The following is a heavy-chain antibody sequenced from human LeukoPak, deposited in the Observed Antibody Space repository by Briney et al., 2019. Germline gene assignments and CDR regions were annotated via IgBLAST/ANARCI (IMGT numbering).Heavy chain of an antibody. J-gene: IGHJ4*02. Sequence: SETLSLTCTVSGGSISSYFWSWIRQPPGKGLEWIGYIYYSGFTNYNPSLKSRVTISVDTSKNQFSLNLNSVTAADTAVYYCSPVTADYWGQGTLVTVSS. CDR2: IYYSGFT. CDR1: GGSISSYF. D-gene: IGHD4-17*01. CDR3: SPVTADY. V-gene: IGHV4-59*08.